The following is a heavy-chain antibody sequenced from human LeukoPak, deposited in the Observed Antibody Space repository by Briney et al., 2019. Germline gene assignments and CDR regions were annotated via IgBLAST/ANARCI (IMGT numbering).Heavy chain of an antibody. Sequence: GESLKISCNGSGYSFTSYWIGWVRQMPGKGLEWMGIIYPGDSDTRYSPSFQGQVTISADKSISTAYLRWSSLKASDTAMYYCARRGGYSSSSVSAYMDVWGKGTTVTVSS. V-gene: IGHV5-51*01. J-gene: IGHJ6*03. D-gene: IGHD6-6*01. CDR3: ARRGGYSSSSVSAYMDV. CDR2: IYPGDSDT. CDR1: GYSFTSYW.